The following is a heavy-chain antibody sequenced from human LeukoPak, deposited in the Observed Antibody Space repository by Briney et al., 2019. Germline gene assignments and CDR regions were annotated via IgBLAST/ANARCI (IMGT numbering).Heavy chain of an antibody. Sequence: GSLRLSCAASGLTFSSAWMSWVRQAPGKGLEWVGRIKSKTDGGTTDYAAPVKGRFTISRDDSKNTVYLQMNSLKTEDTAVFYCATTLWDPEADAFDIWGQGTKATVSS. D-gene: IGHD1-14*01. V-gene: IGHV3-15*01. J-gene: IGHJ3*02. CDR2: IKSKTDGGTT. CDR3: ATTLWDPEADAFDI. CDR1: GLTFSSAW.